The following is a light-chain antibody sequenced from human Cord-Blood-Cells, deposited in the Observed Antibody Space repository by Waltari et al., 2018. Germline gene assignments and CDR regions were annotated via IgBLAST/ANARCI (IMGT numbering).Light chain of an antibody. CDR1: TLGDKY. CDR3: QAWDSSTVV. CDR2: QDS. J-gene: IGLJ2*01. V-gene: IGLV3-1*01. Sequence: SYELTQPPSVSVSPVQTATITCTGDTLGDKYACWYHQKPGQSPVLVIYQDSKRPSGIPERFSGSNSGNTATLTISGTQAMDEADYYCQAWDSSTVVFGGGTKLTVL.